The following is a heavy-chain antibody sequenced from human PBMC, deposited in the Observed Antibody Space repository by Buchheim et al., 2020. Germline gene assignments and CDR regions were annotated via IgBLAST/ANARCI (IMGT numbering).Heavy chain of an antibody. J-gene: IGHJ6*02. D-gene: IGHD3-3*01. CDR3: ARDYRYYDFWSGYYSDYYYGMDV. CDR2: IYTSGST. Sequence: QVQLQESGPGLVKPSQTLSLTCTVSGGSISSGSYYWSWIRQPAGKGQEWIGRIYTSGSTNYNPSLKSRVTISVDTSKNQFSLKLSSVTAADTAVYYCARDYRYYDFWSGYYSDYYYGMDVWGQGTT. V-gene: IGHV4-61*02. CDR1: GGSISSGSYY.